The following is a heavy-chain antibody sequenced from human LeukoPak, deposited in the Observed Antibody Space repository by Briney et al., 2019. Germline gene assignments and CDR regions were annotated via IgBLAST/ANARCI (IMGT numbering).Heavy chain of an antibody. CDR3: ARENYFYYYMDV. CDR2: IDSGGTR. D-gene: IGHD2/OR15-2a*01. Sequence: GGSLRLSCAASGFSVSNNYMNWVRQAPGKGLEWVSVIDSGGTRYHADSVKGRFTISRDNTKNTLYLQMNSLRAEDTAVYYCARENYFYYYMDVWGKGTTVTVSS. V-gene: IGHV3-53*01. CDR1: GFSVSNNY. J-gene: IGHJ6*03.